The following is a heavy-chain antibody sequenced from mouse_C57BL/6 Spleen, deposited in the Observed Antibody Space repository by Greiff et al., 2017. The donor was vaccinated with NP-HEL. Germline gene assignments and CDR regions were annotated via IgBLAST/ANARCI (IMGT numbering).Heavy chain of an antibody. CDR1: GYAFSSSW. CDR3: ARNYVLDY. Sequence: QVQLQQSGPELVKPGASVKISCKASGYAFSSSWMNWVKQRPGKGLEWIGRIYPGDGDTNYNEKFKGKATLTADKSSSTAYMQLSSLTSEDSAVYFCARNYVLDYWGQGTTLTVSS. CDR2: IYPGDGDT. V-gene: IGHV1-82*01. J-gene: IGHJ2*01. D-gene: IGHD5-5*01.